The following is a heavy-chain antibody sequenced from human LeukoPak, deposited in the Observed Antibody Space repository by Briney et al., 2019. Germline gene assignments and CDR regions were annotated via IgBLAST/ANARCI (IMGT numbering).Heavy chain of an antibody. V-gene: IGHV4-34*01. CDR1: GGSFSGYY. CDR2: INHSGST. D-gene: IGHD3-3*01. J-gene: IGHJ4*02. CDR3: ARNSYYDFWSGCNDY. Sequence: RTSETLSLTCAVYGGSFSGYYWSWIRQPPGKGLEWIGGINHSGSTNYNPSLKSRVTTSVDTSKNQFSLKLSSVTAADTAVYYCARNSYYDFWSGCNDYWGQGTLVTVSS.